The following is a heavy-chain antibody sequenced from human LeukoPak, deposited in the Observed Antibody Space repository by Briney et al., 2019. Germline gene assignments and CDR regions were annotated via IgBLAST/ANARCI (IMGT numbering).Heavy chain of an antibody. CDR2: ISGSGGST. J-gene: IGHJ4*02. Sequence: PGGSLRLSCAASGFTFSSYAMSWVRQAPGKGLEWVSAISGSGGSTYYADSVKGRITISRDNSKNTLYLQMNSLRAEDTAVYYCAKDHDGSGSSFDYWGQGTLVTVSS. D-gene: IGHD3-10*01. CDR3: AKDHDGSGSSFDY. V-gene: IGHV3-23*01. CDR1: GFTFSSYA.